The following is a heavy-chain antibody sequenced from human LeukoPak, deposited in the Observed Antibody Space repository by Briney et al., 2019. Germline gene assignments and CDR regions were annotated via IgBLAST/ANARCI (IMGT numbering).Heavy chain of an antibody. D-gene: IGHD6-13*01. CDR1: GCSFSGYY. J-gene: IGHJ4*02. CDR2: INHSGST. CDR3: ASSGSSSWYDY. Sequence: WETLSLSCAVYGCSFSGYYRSWIRQAPGKGLEWIGEINHSGSTNYNPSPKSRATFSVDTCKNQFSLELRSVTAADAAVYYCASSGSSSWYDYWGQGTLVTVSS. V-gene: IGHV4-34*01.